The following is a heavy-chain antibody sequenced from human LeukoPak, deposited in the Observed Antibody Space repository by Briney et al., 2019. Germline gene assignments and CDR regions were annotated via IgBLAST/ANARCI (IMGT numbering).Heavy chain of an antibody. CDR1: GFIFSGYG. CDR2: SGRGGST. J-gene: IGHJ4*02. D-gene: IGHD1-26*01. CDR3: AKGDYSGSFYFDY. V-gene: IGHV3-23*01. Sequence: GGSLRLSCAVSGFIFSGYGMSWVRQAAGPGLEWFSVSGRGGSTYYADSVKGRLTISRDISKNTLYLQIISLRAEDTAVYYCAKGDYSGSFYFDYWGQGTLVTVSS.